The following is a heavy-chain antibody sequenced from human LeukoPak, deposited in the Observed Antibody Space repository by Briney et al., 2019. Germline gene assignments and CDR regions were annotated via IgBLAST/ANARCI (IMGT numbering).Heavy chain of an antibody. CDR1: GFTFSSYG. J-gene: IGHJ6*03. V-gene: IGHV3-21*04. CDR3: AGSYYDIPLVGYYYYMDG. D-gene: IGHD3-9*01. CDR2: ITSSSSYI. Sequence: GGSLRLSCAASGFTFSSYGMNWVRQAPGKGLERVSSITSSSSYISHADSVKGRFTISRDNAKKSLYLQMNSLRAEDTAVYCCAGSYYDIPLVGYYYYMDGWGKGTTVTISS.